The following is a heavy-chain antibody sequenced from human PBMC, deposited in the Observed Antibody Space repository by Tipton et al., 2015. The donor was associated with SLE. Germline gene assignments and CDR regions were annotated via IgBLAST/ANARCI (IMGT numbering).Heavy chain of an antibody. J-gene: IGHJ3*01. D-gene: IGHD1-14*01. CDR2: INHGGGT. CDR1: GASFSGYY. CDR3: ARRPEGVGAFDL. V-gene: IGHV4-34*01. Sequence: TLSLTCAVYGASFSGYYWTWIRQAPGKGLEWIGEINHGGGTHYNPSLESRVSISIDTSENHFSLKLTSVTAADTAVYYCARRPEGVGAFDLWGQGTMVTVSS.